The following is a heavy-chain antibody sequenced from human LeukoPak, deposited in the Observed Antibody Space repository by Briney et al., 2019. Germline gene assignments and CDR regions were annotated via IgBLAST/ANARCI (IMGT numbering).Heavy chain of an antibody. Sequence: GVTVSCSYAGTGFSGGSAYIYVVRQASGKGLEWVSLIYDDGRTRYADSVRGRFTISRDTSKNMVDLQMNSLRAEDSAIYYCARDRAGRQSWVEFDLWGQGTLVTVSS. CDR2: IYDDGRT. CDR3: ARDRAGRQSWVEFDL. D-gene: IGHD3-10*01. CDR1: GFSGGSAY. V-gene: IGHV3-53*05. J-gene: IGHJ5*02.